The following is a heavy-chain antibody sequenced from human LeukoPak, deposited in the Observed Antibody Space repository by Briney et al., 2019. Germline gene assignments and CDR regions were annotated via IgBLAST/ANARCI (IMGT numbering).Heavy chain of an antibody. CDR1: GFTFEDYA. Sequence: GGSLRLSCAASGFTFEDYAMHWVRQAPGKGLEWVSLISWDGGSTYYADSVKGRFTISRDNSKNSLYLQMNSLRAEDTALYYCAKDYCTNGVCYVFDYWGQGTLVTVSS. J-gene: IGHJ4*02. V-gene: IGHV3-43D*04. CDR2: ISWDGGST. CDR3: AKDYCTNGVCYVFDY. D-gene: IGHD2-8*01.